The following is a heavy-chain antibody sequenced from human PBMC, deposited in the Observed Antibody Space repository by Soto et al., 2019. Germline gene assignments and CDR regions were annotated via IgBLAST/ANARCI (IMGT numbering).Heavy chain of an antibody. Sequence: PGGSLRLSCAASGFTFSNYAVTWVRQAPGKELEWVSAIGGSGGATYYADSVKGRFTVSRDNSKNTLYLQVNSLRAEVTVVYYCAKDYIGVIPDAFDIWGQGTMVTVSS. CDR3: AKDYIGVIPDAFDI. D-gene: IGHD3-16*02. J-gene: IGHJ3*02. V-gene: IGHV3-23*01. CDR2: IGGSGGAT. CDR1: GFTFSNYA.